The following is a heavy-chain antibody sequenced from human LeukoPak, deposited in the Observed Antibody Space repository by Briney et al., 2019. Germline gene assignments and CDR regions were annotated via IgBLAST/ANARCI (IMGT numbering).Heavy chain of an antibody. CDR1: GFTFSSYA. D-gene: IGHD3-3*01. V-gene: IGHV3-7*01. CDR3: ARDPDPGYYDFWSGYYL. J-gene: IGHJ4*02. CDR2: IKQDGSEK. Sequence: PGGSLRLSCAASGFTFSSYAMSWVRQAPGKGLEWVANIKQDGSEKYYVDSVKGRFTISRDNAKNSLYLQMNSLRAEDTAVYYCARDPDPGYYDFWSGYYLWGQGTLVTVSS.